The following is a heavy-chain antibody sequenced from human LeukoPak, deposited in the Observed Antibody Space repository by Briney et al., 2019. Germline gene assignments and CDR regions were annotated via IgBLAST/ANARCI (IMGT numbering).Heavy chain of an antibody. Sequence: SQTLSLTCAISGDSVSSNSTAWNWIRQSPSRGLEWLGRTYYRSKWYNDYAVSVKSRITINPDTSKNQFSLQLNSVTPEDTAVYYCARDPAYGYGDYPSFDYWGQGTLVTVSS. J-gene: IGHJ4*02. D-gene: IGHD4-17*01. V-gene: IGHV6-1*01. CDR3: ARDPAYGYGDYPSFDY. CDR1: GDSVSSNSTA. CDR2: TYYRSKWYN.